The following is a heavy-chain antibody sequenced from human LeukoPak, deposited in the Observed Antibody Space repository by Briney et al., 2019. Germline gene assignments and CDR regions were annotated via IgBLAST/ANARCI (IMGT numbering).Heavy chain of an antibody. Sequence: GGSLRLSCAASGFTVSSNYMSWVRQAPGKGLEWVSAISGSGGSTYYADSVKGRFTISRDNSKNTLYLQMNSLRAEDTAVYYCAKEPGAVAGTFDYWGQGTLVTVSS. V-gene: IGHV3-23*01. J-gene: IGHJ4*02. CDR3: AKEPGAVAGTFDY. CDR2: ISGSGGST. D-gene: IGHD6-19*01. CDR1: GFTVSSNY.